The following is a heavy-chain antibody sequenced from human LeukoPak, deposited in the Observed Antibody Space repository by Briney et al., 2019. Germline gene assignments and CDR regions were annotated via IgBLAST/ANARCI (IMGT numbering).Heavy chain of an antibody. CDR2: INPSGGST. CDR3: ARFEGSGWYWFDP. V-gene: IGHV1-46*01. J-gene: IGHJ5*02. Sequence: ASVNVSCKASGYTFTSYYMHWVRQAPGQGLEWMGIINPSGGSTSYAQKFQGRVTMTRDTSTSTVYMELSSLRSEDTAVYYCARFEGSGWYWFDPWGQGTLVTVSS. D-gene: IGHD6-19*01. CDR1: GYTFTSYY.